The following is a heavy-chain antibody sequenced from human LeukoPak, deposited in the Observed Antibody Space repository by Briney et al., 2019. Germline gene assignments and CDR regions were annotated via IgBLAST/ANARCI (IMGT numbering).Heavy chain of an antibody. D-gene: IGHD3-22*01. V-gene: IGHV4-59*01. CDR1: GGSISSYY. CDR2: IYYSGST. CDR3: ARASYYDSSGYYGSYFDY. Sequence: SETLSLTCTVSGGSISSYYWSWIRQPPGKGLEWIGYIYYSGSTNYNPSLKSRVTISVDTSKNQFSLKPSSVTAADTAVYYCARASYYDSSGYYGSYFDYWGQGTLVTVSS. J-gene: IGHJ4*02.